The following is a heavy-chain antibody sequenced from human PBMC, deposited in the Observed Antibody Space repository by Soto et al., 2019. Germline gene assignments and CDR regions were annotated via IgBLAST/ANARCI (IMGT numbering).Heavy chain of an antibody. CDR2: IYWDDDK. CDR1: GFSLITSGVG. D-gene: IGHD3-16*01. V-gene: IGHV2-5*02. J-gene: IGHJ5*02. CDR3: AHIVTGCFT. Sequence: QITLKEAGPTLVKPTQTLTLTCTISGFSLITSGVGVGWIRHPPGKALEWLALIYWDDDKRYSPSLKSRLTITRDTSKNQVVLTLTNMDPVDTATYYCAHIVTGCFTWGRGALVTVSS.